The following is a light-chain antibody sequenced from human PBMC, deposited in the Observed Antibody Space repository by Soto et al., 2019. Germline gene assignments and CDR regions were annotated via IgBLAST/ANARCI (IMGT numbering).Light chain of an antibody. J-gene: IGLJ3*02. CDR2: RNN. CDR1: SSNIGSNY. V-gene: IGLV1-47*01. CDR3: AAWGDSLSGWV. Sequence: QSVLTQPPSASGTPGQRVTISCSGSSSNIGSNYVYWYQQLPGTAPKLLIYRNNQRPSGVPDRFSGSKSGTSASLAISGLRFEDEADYYCAAWGDSLSGWVFGGGTKVTVL.